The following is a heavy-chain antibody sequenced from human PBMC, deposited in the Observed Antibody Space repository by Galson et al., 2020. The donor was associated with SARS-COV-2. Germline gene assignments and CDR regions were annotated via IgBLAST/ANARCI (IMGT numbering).Heavy chain of an antibody. V-gene: IGHV4-38-2*02. CDR1: GYSISSGYY. D-gene: IGHD1-26*01. CDR3: ARAGELPSYDY. Sequence: SETLSLTCTVSGYSISSGYYWGWIRQPPGKGLEWIGSIYHSGSTYYNPSLKSQVTISVDTSKNQFSLKLSSVTAADTAVYYCARAGELPSYDYWGQGTLVTVSS. J-gene: IGHJ4*02. CDR2: IYHSGST.